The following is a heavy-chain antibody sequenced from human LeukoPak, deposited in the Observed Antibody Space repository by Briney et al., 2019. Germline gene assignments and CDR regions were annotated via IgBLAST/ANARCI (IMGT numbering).Heavy chain of an antibody. D-gene: IGHD6-19*01. Sequence: GGSLGLSCAASGFTFSSYAMHWVRQAPGKGLEWLAVTSGDEDSTHYADSVRGHFVISTDNSKHTSFLHMNSLRAEDTAVYYCTIDLMTGFSPGWHFASWGQGTLVAVSS. CDR2: TSGDEDST. CDR3: TIDLMTGFSPGWHFAS. J-gene: IGHJ4*02. CDR1: GFTFSSYA. V-gene: IGHV3-23*01.